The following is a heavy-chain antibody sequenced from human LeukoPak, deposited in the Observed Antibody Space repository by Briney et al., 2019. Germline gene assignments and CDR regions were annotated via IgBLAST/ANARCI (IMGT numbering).Heavy chain of an antibody. CDR1: GGSISSGSYY. Sequence: PSETLSLTCTVSGGSISSGSYYWGWIRQPPGKGLEWIGSTYYSGSTYYNPSLKSRVTISVDTSNNQFSLKLSSVTAADTAVYYCAREGYCSGGTCYGWIPIDYWGQGTLVTVSS. D-gene: IGHD2-15*01. V-gene: IGHV4-39*07. CDR2: TYYSGST. CDR3: AREGYCSGGTCYGWIPIDY. J-gene: IGHJ4*02.